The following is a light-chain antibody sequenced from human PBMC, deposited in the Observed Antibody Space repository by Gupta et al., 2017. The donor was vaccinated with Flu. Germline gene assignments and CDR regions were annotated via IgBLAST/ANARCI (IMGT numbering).Light chain of an antibody. CDR1: QSVSSY. CDR2: DAS. CDR3: HLGLT. V-gene: IGKV3-11*01. Sequence: SFSPGDRATLSCRASQSVSSYLAWYQQKPGQAPRLLTYDASNRAAGLPARFSGSGSGTDFTLTIRSLEAEDFAVYYCHLGLTFGGGTKVEIK. J-gene: IGKJ4*01.